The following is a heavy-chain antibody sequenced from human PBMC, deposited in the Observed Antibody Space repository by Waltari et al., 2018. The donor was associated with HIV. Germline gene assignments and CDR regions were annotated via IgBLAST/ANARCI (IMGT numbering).Heavy chain of an antibody. CDR2: FDPEDGET. Sequence: QVQLVQSGAEVKKPGASVKVSCKVSGYTLTEFSMHWVRQAPGKGLEWMGGFDPEDGETIYAQKFQGRVTMTEDTSTDTAYMELSSLRSEDTAVYYCATLIGSRGASQWSGYGMDVWGQGTTVTVSS. D-gene: IGHD3-10*01. V-gene: IGHV1-24*01. CDR3: ATLIGSRGASQWSGYGMDV. CDR1: GYTLTEFS. J-gene: IGHJ6*02.